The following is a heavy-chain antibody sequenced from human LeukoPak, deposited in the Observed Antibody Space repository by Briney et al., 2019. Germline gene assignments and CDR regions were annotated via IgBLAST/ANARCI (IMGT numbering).Heavy chain of an antibody. D-gene: IGHD4-17*01. J-gene: IGHJ4*02. CDR3: ATTYGDYVFDY. CDR1: GFTFSSYA. CDR2: ISSNGGST. V-gene: IGHV3-64*01. Sequence: PGGSLRLSCAASGFTFSSYAMHWVRQAPGKGLEYVSAISSNGGSTYYANSVKGRFTISRDNSKNTLYLQMGSLRAEDMSVYYCATTYGDYVFDYWGQGTLVTVSS.